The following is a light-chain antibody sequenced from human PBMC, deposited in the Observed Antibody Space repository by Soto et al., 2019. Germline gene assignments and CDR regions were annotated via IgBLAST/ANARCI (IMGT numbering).Light chain of an antibody. Sequence: DIQMTQSPSSLSASVGDRVTITCRASQTINNYVNWYQHKPGKAPKVLIYAASSLQSGVPSRFSGSGSGTDFSLTISSLQPEDFATYYCQQGYSTAWTSGQGTKVEMK. CDR3: QQGYSTAWT. J-gene: IGKJ1*01. CDR1: QTINNY. V-gene: IGKV1-39*01. CDR2: AAS.